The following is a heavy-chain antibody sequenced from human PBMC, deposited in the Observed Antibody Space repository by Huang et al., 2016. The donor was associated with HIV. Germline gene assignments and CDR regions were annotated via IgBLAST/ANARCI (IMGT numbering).Heavy chain of an antibody. CDR3: ARDTYYTDIWKRNDASFL. D-gene: IGHD3-22*01. CDR2: IGSDSRDT. V-gene: IGHV1-18*01. J-gene: IGHJ3*01. Sequence: QVQLVQSGGEVKQPGASVRVSCKASGYDFGSYGMSWVRQAPGQGLEWLGWIGSDSRDTRTGQKFQGRVTMTTDRSATTTYMELRSLRYDDTAVYYCARDTYYTDIWKRNDASFLWGQGTMITVYS. CDR1: GYDFGSYG.